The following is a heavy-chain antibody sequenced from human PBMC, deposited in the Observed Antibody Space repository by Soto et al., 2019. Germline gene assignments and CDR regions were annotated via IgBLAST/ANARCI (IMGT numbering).Heavy chain of an antibody. J-gene: IGHJ4*02. D-gene: IGHD6-13*01. V-gene: IGHV4-61*08. CDR2: IYYSGST. CDR3: ARDNPLYGSSWLYYFDY. Sequence: PSETLSLTCTVSGRSVSRGGDYWSWIRQPQGKGLEWIGYIYYSGSTNYNPSLKSRVTISVDTSKNQFSLKLTSVTAADTAVYYCARDNPLYGSSWLYYFDYWGQGTLVTVSS. CDR1: GRSVSRGGDY.